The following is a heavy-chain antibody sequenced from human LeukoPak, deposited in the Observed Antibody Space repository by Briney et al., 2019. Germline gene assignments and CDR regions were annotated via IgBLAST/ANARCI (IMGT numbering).Heavy chain of an antibody. CDR3: ASLASSGSYYNEDGLVY. CDR2: IYYSGST. D-gene: IGHD3-10*01. J-gene: IGHJ4*02. Sequence: SETLSLTCAVYGGSFSGYYWSWIRQPPGKGLEWIGSIYYSGSTYYNPSLKSRVTISVDTSKNQFSLKLSSVTAADTAVYYCASLASSGSYYNEDGLVYWGQGTLVTVSS. V-gene: IGHV4-34*01. CDR1: GGSFSGYY.